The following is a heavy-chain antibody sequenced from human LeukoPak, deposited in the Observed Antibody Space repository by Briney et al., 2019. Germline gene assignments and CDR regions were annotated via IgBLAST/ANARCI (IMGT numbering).Heavy chain of an antibody. D-gene: IGHD2-2*01. J-gene: IGHJ3*02. CDR2: IYYSGST. CDR3: ARSCSSTSCCVGGAFDI. V-gene: IGHV4-31*03. CDR1: GGSISSGGYY. Sequence: SETLSLTCTVSGGSISSGGYYWSWIRQHPGKGLEWIGYIYYSGSTYYNPSLKSRVTISVDTSKNQFSLKLSSVTAADTAVYYCARSCSSTSCCVGGAFDIWGQGTMVTVSS.